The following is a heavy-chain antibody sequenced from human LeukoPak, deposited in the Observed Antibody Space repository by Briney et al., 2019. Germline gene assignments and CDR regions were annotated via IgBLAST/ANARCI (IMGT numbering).Heavy chain of an antibody. CDR3: ARGQRITMTD. CDR1: GGSFSAYY. Sequence: SETLSLTCAVYGGSFSAYYWNWIRQPPGKGLEWIGEINHSGSTNYNPSLKSRVAISVDTSRNQFSLRLSSVTAADTAVYYCARGQRITMTDWGQGTLVTVSS. V-gene: IGHV4-34*01. J-gene: IGHJ1*01. D-gene: IGHD3-22*01. CDR2: INHSGST.